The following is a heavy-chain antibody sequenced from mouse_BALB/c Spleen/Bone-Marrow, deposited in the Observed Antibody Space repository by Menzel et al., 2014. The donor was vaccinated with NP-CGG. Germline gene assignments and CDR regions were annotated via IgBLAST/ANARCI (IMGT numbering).Heavy chain of an antibody. V-gene: IGHV5-15*02. Sequence: VQLKESGGGLVQPGGSRKLSCAASGFTFSDYAMAWDRQAPGKGPEWVAFISNLAFSIYYADTVTGRFTISRENAKNTLYLEMTSLRSEDTAMYYCARVWDYWYFDVWGAGTTVTVSS. J-gene: IGHJ1*01. CDR2: ISNLAFSI. CDR3: ARVWDYWYFDV. CDR1: GFTFSDYA. D-gene: IGHD4-1*01.